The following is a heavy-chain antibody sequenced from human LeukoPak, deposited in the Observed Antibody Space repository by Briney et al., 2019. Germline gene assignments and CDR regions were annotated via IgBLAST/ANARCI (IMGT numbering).Heavy chain of an antibody. V-gene: IGHV3-23*01. J-gene: IGHJ4*02. Sequence: RSGGSLRLSCAASGFTFSGYAMSWVRQAPGKGLEWVSAISGSGGSTCYADSVKGRFTISRDNAKNTLYLQMNSLRAEATAVYYCAKMMRAYYDILTGSWGQGTLVTVSS. CDR2: ISGSGGST. D-gene: IGHD3-9*01. CDR1: GFTFSGYA. CDR3: AKMMRAYYDILTGS.